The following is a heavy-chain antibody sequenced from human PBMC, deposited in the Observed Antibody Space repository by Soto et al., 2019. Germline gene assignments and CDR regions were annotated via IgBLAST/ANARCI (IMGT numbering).Heavy chain of an antibody. CDR3: ASGYCSGGSCYYYYYGMDV. J-gene: IGHJ6*02. CDR2: ISYDGSNK. V-gene: IGHV3-30-3*01. Sequence: SLRLSCAASGFTFSSYAMHWVRQAPGKGLEWVAVISYDGSNKYYADSVKGRFTISRDNSKNTLYLQMNSLRAEDTAVYYCASGYCSGGSCYYYYYGMDVWGQGTTVTVSS. CDR1: GFTFSSYA. D-gene: IGHD2-15*01.